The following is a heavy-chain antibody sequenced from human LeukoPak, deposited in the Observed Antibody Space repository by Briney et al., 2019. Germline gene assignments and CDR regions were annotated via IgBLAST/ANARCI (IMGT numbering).Heavy chain of an antibody. Sequence: PSETLSLTCAVSGGSISSGGYSWSWIRQPPGKGLEWIGYIYHSGSTYYNPSLKSRVTISVDRSKNQFSLKLSSVTAADTAVYYCARDPAYCGGDCYGDWGQGTLVTVSS. CDR3: ARDPAYCGGDCYGD. CDR1: GGSISSGGYS. J-gene: IGHJ4*02. D-gene: IGHD2-21*01. V-gene: IGHV4-30-2*01. CDR2: IYHSGST.